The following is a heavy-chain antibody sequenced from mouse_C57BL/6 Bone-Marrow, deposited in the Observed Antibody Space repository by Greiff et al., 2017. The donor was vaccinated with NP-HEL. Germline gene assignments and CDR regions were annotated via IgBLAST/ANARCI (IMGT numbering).Heavy chain of an antibody. J-gene: IGHJ4*01. Sequence: QVQLQQPGAELVRPGSSVKLSCTASGYTFTSYCMHWVTQSPIQGLEWIGNIDPSDSETHYTQKFKDKATLTVDKSSSTVYLPLSCLTSEASAEYYCARGTTVVAGDYAMAYWGQGTSVTVSS. D-gene: IGHD1-1*01. CDR3: ARGTTVVAGDYAMAY. CDR1: GYTFTSYC. CDR2: IDPSDSET. V-gene: IGHV1-52*01.